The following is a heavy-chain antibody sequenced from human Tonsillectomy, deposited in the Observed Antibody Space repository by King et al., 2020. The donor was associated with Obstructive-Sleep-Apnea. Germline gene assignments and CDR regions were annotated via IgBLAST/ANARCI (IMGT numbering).Heavy chain of an antibody. Sequence: VQLVESGGGVVQPGRSLRLSCAASGVTFSSYAMHWVRQAPGKGLEWVAVISYDGSNKFYADSVKGRFTISRDNSKNTLYLQMNGLRAEDTAVYYCAGEGPAFGELDYWGQGTLVTVSS. CDR2: ISYDGSNK. CDR1: GVTFSSYA. CDR3: AGEGPAFGELDY. V-gene: IGHV3-30*04. J-gene: IGHJ4*02. D-gene: IGHD3-10*01.